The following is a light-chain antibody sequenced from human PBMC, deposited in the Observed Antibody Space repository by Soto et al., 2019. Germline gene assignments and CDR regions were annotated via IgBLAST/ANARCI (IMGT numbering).Light chain of an antibody. Sequence: DIQMTQSPSTLSVSVGDRVTITCRASRSISNWLAWYQQRPGIAPKLLIFDASILQSGVPSRFSGSGSGTEFTLSISRLQTDDFATYYCQQYGSFSPITFGGGTKVEI. CDR2: DAS. V-gene: IGKV1-5*01. J-gene: IGKJ4*01. CDR1: RSISNW. CDR3: QQYGSFSPIT.